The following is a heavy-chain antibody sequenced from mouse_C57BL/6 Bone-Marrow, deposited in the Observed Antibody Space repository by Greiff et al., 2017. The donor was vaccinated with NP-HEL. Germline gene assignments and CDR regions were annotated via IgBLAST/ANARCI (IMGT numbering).Heavy chain of an antibody. Sequence: VQLQQSGAELARPGASVKMSCKASGYTFTSYTMHWVNQRPGQGLEWIGYINPSSGYTKYNQKFEDKATLTADKSSSTAYMQLSSLTSEDAAVYYCARTNWDGGCWFAYWGQGTLVTVSA. CDR3: ARTNWDGGCWFAY. J-gene: IGHJ3*01. CDR2: INPSSGYT. CDR1: GYTFTSYT. D-gene: IGHD4-1*01. V-gene: IGHV1-4*01.